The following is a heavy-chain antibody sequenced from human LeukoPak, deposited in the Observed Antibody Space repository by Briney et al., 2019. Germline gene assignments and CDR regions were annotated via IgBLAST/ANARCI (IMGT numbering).Heavy chain of an antibody. V-gene: IGHV1-2*02. Sequence: ASVKVSCKASGYTFTGYYMHWVRQAPGQGLEWMGWINPNSGGTNYAQKFQGRVTMTRDTSISTAYMELSRLRSDDTAVYYCARDYSGSHLGWYFDLWGRGTLVTVSS. D-gene: IGHD6-6*01. CDR3: ARDYSGSHLGWYFDL. J-gene: IGHJ2*01. CDR1: GYTFTGYY. CDR2: INPNSGGT.